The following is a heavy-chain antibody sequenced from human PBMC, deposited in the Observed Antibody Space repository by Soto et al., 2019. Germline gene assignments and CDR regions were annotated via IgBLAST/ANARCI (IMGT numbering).Heavy chain of an antibody. CDR2: ISYDGSNK. D-gene: IGHD3-22*01. CDR1: GFTFSSYA. J-gene: IGHJ4*02. Sequence: LRLSFAASGFTFSSYAMHWVRQAPGKGLEWVAVISYDGSNKYYADSVKGRFTISRDNSKNTLYLQMNSLRAEDTAVYYCARESDYDSSGYYYPKSIYFDYWGQGTLVTVSS. CDR3: ARESDYDSSGYYYPKSIYFDY. V-gene: IGHV3-30-3*01.